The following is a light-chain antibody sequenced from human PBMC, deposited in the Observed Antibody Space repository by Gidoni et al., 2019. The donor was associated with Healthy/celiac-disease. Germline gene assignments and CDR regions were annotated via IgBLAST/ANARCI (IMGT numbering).Light chain of an antibody. CDR1: QDISNY. CDR2: DAS. Sequence: DSQMTQSPSSLSASVGDRVTITCQASQDISNYLNWYQQQPGKAPKLLIYDASNLETGVPSMFSGSGSGTDFTFTISSLQPEDIATYYCQQYDNLWTFGQGTKVEIK. CDR3: QQYDNLWT. V-gene: IGKV1-33*01. J-gene: IGKJ1*01.